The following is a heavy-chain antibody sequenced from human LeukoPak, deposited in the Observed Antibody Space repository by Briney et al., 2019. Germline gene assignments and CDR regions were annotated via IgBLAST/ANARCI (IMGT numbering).Heavy chain of an antibody. CDR3: ATYSSSLDWFDP. CDR1: GYSISTSNW. Sequence: SETLSLTCAVSGYSISTSNWWGWIRQSPGKGLEWIGYIYYSGSTNYNPSLKSRVTISVDTSKNQFSPKLSSVTAADTAVYYCATYSSSLDWFDPWGQGTLVTVSS. V-gene: IGHV4-28*01. D-gene: IGHD6-13*01. J-gene: IGHJ5*02. CDR2: IYYSGST.